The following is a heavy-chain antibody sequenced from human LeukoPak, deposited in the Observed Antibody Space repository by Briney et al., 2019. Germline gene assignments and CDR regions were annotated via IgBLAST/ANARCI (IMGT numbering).Heavy chain of an antibody. D-gene: IGHD2-15*01. CDR1: GGSVSNSCNY. Sequence: SETLSLTCTVSGGSVSNSCNYWSWIRQAPGKGLEWIGCIYYSGGTNYNPSLKSRVTISVDTSKDQFSLKLTSVTAADTAVYYCARDRSQDRYYYSGMDVWGKGTTVTVAS. CDR3: ARDRSQDRYYYSGMDV. CDR2: IYYSGGT. V-gene: IGHV4-61*01. J-gene: IGHJ6*04.